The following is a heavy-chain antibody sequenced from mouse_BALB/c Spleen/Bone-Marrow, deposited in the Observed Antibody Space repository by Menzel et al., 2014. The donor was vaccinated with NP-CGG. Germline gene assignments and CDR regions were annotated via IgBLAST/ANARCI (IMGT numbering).Heavy chain of an antibody. CDR2: INPDSSTI. CDR1: GFDFSRYW. D-gene: IGHD1-2*01. V-gene: IGHV4-1*02. Sequence: EVKLVESGGGLVQPGGSLKLSCAASGFDFSRYWMSWVRQAPGKGLEWIGEINPDSSTINYTPSLKDKFIISRDNAKNTLYLQMSEVRSEDTALYYCARLHYYGYGIYWGQGTLVTVSA. CDR3: ARLHYYGYGIY. J-gene: IGHJ3*01.